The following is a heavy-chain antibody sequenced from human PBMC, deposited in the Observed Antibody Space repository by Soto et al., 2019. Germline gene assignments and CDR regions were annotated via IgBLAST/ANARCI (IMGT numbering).Heavy chain of an antibody. V-gene: IGHV3-7*01. CDR3: ARECYGDYDVLDI. CDR1: GFSFSNYW. CDR2: IKQDGSGE. D-gene: IGHD4-17*01. J-gene: IGHJ3*02. Sequence: EVQLVESGGGLVQPGGSLRLSCAASGFSFSNYWMSWVRQAPGRGLEWVANIKQDGSGEYYVDSVKGRFTISRDNVKNSLYLQMNSLRAEDTAVYYCARECYGDYDVLDIWGQGTMVTVSS.